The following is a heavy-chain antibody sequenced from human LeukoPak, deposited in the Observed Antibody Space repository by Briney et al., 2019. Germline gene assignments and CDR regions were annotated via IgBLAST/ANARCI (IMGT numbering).Heavy chain of an antibody. CDR2: ISGSGGST. CDR3: AKDQGVLLWFGELSPAGGYEDY. D-gene: IGHD3-10*01. Sequence: GSLRLSCAASGFTFSSYAMSWVRQAPGKGLEWVSAISGSGGSTYYADSVKGRFTISRDNSKNTLYLQMNSLRAEDTAVYYCAKDQGVLLWFGELSPAGGYEDYWGQGTLVTVSS. J-gene: IGHJ4*02. V-gene: IGHV3-23*01. CDR1: GFTFSSYA.